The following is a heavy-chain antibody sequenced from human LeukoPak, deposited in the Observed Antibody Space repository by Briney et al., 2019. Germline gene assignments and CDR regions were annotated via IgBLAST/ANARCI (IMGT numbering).Heavy chain of an antibody. CDR3: ARDLGCSSTSCYFHWFDP. CDR2: IYTSGST. D-gene: IGHD2-2*01. CDR1: GGSISSGSYY. J-gene: IGHJ5*02. Sequence: SETLSLTCTVSGGSISSGSYYWSWIRQPAGKGLEWIGRIYTSGSTNYNPSLKSRVTISVDTSKNQFSLKLSSVTAADTAVYYCARDLGCSSTSCYFHWFDPWGQGTLVTVSS. V-gene: IGHV4-61*02.